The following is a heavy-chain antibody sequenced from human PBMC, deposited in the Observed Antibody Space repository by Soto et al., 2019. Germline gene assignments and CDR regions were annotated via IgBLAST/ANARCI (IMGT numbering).Heavy chain of an antibody. V-gene: IGHV1-8*01. CDR1: GYTFTSYD. J-gene: IGHJ5*02. CDR2: MNPNSGNT. Sequence: QVQLVQSGAEVKKPGASVKVSCKASGYTFTSYDINWVRQATGQGLEWMGWMNPNSGNTGYAQKLQGRVTMTRNTSISNAYMELSSLRSEDPAVYYCAGARSMVAATQRKTWFDPWGQGTLVTGSS. CDR3: AGARSMVAATQRKTWFDP. D-gene: IGHD2-15*01.